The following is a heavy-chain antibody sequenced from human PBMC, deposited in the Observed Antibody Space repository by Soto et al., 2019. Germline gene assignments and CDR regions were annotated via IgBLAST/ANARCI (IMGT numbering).Heavy chain of an antibody. V-gene: IGHV3-64D*06. CDR3: VKDDLVTIFGVVKGGAFDY. CDR1: GFTFSSYA. Sequence: GGSLRLSCSAPGFTFSSYAMHWVRQASGKGLEYVSAISSNGGSTYYADSVKGRFTISRDNSKNTLYLQMSSLRAEDTAVYYCVKDDLVTIFGVVKGGAFDYWGQGTLVTVSS. D-gene: IGHD3-3*01. J-gene: IGHJ4*02. CDR2: ISSNGGST.